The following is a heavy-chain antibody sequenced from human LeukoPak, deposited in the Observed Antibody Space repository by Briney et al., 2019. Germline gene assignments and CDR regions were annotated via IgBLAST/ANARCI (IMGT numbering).Heavy chain of an antibody. Sequence: GGSLRLSCAASGFTFSSYNMNWVRQAPGKGLEWVSYISSSSSTIYYADSVKGRFTISRDNAKNSLYLQMNSLRAEDTAVYYCARGRHHPDYWGQGTLVTVSS. CDR3: ARGRHHPDY. CDR1: GFTFSSYN. V-gene: IGHV3-48*01. D-gene: IGHD1-14*01. CDR2: ISSSSSTI. J-gene: IGHJ4*02.